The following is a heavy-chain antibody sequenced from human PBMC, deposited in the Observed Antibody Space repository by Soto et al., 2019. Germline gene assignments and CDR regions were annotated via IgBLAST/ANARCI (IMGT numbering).Heavy chain of an antibody. V-gene: IGHV4-34*01. CDR1: GGSFSGYY. CDR2: INHSGST. J-gene: IGHJ3*02. Sequence: LTCAVYGGSFSGYYWSWIRQPPGKGLEWIGEINHSGSTNYNPSLKSRVTISVDTSKNQFSLKLSSVTAADTAVYYCARVYPEDIVVVVAARPYDAFDIWGQGTMVTVSS. D-gene: IGHD2-15*01. CDR3: ARVYPEDIVVVVAARPYDAFDI.